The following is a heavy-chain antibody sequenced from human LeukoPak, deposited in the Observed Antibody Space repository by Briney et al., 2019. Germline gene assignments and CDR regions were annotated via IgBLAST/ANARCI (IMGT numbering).Heavy chain of an antibody. D-gene: IGHD6-19*01. V-gene: IGHV4-59*12. Sequence: SGTLSLTCSVSGGSSSNYYWSWIRQPPGKGLEWIGYMYYSGSTNYNPSLKSRVTISVDTSKNQFSLKLSSVTAADTAVYYCARKQWLVHRVFDYWGQGTLVTVSS. CDR1: GGSSSNYY. CDR2: MYYSGST. CDR3: ARKQWLVHRVFDY. J-gene: IGHJ4*02.